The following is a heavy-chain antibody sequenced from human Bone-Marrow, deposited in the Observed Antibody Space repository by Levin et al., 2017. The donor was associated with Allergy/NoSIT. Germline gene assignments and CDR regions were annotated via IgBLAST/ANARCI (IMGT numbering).Heavy chain of an antibody. V-gene: IGHV3-33*01. Sequence: GGSLRLSCAASGFTFSSYGMHWVRQAPGKGLEWVAVIWYDGSNKYYADSVKGRFTISRDNSKNTLYLQMNSLRAEDTAVYYCARDSSGPVDAFDIWGQGTMVTVSS. CDR3: ARDSSGPVDAFDI. CDR1: GFTFSSYG. D-gene: IGHD6-19*01. J-gene: IGHJ3*02. CDR2: IWYDGSNK.